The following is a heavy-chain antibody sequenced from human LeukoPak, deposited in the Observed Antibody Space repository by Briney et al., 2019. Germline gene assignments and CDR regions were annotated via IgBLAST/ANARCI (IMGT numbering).Heavy chain of an antibody. CDR1: GYTFTGYQ. V-gene: IGHV1-2*02. D-gene: IGHD1-14*01. J-gene: IGHJ4*02. Sequence: ASVEVSCKASGYTFTGYQMHWVRQPPGQGLEWMGCINPNSGGSTYAQKDQGRVTMSRDTSISTAYMELSRLRLEDTAVYDCARSDGHAGGIEEHHFDYWGQGTLVTVSS. CDR2: INPNSGGS. CDR3: ARSDGHAGGIEEHHFDY.